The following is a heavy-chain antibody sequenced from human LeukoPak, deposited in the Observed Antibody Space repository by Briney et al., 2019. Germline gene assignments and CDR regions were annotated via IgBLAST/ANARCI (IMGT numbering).Heavy chain of an antibody. CDR2: IYYSGST. CDR3: ARTTQDPLRFDY. Sequence: SETLSLTCTVSGGSISSYYWSWIRQPPGKGLEWIGYIYYSGSTNYNPSLKSRVTISVDTSKNQFSLKLSSVTAADTAVYYCARTTQDPLRFDYWGQGTLVTVSS. D-gene: IGHD4-17*01. CDR1: GGSISSYY. J-gene: IGHJ4*02. V-gene: IGHV4-59*08.